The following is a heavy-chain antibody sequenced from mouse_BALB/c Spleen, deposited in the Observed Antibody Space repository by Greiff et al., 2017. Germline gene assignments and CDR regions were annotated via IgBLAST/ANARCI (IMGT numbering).Heavy chain of an antibody. CDR2: ISSGGGST. V-gene: IGHV5-12-1*01. CDR1: GFAFSSYD. CDR3: AKTARATNYFDY. Sequence: EVKLVESGGGLVKPGGSLKLSCAASGFAFSSYDMSWVRQTPEKRLEWVAYISSGGGSTYYPDTVKGRFTISRDNAKNTLYLQMSSLKSEDTAMYYCAKTARATNYFDYWGQGTTLTVSS. D-gene: IGHD3-2*01. J-gene: IGHJ2*01.